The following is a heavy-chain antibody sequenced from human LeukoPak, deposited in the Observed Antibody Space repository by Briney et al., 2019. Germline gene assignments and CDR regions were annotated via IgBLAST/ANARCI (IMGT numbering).Heavy chain of an antibody. V-gene: IGHV3-73*01. Sequence: GSLRLSCAASGFTLSGSAVHWVRQASGKGLEWVGRIRSKANNYATAYAASVKGRFTISRDDSKNTAYLQMNSLKTEETAVYYCTRLGDYGDYAASDYWGQGTLVTVSS. D-gene: IGHD4-17*01. J-gene: IGHJ4*02. CDR3: TRLGDYGDYAASDY. CDR1: GFTLSGSA. CDR2: IRSKANNYAT.